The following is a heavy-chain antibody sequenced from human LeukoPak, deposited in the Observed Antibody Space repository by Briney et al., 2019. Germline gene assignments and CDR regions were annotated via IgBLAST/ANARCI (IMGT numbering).Heavy chain of an antibody. CDR3: ASDYGGSGLLIY. Sequence: PSETLSLTCSVSGGSISSYYWSWIRQTPGKGPEWIAYIHYSGSTNYNPSLKSRVTISVDTSKNQFSLKLSSVTAADTAVYYCASDYGGSGLLIYWGQGTLVTVSS. CDR1: GGSISSYY. CDR2: IHYSGST. V-gene: IGHV4-59*01. J-gene: IGHJ4*02. D-gene: IGHD4-23*01.